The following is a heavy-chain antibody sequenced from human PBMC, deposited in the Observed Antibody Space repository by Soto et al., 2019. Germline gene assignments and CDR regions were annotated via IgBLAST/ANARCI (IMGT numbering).Heavy chain of an antibody. Sequence: GGSLRLSCAASGFTFSSYAMHWVRQAPGKGLEWVAVISYDGSNKYYADSVKGRFTISRDNSKNTLYLQMNSLRAEDTAVYYCARDRVVTTGAYYYYGMNVWGQGTTVTVSS. J-gene: IGHJ6*02. D-gene: IGHD2-21*02. CDR3: ARDRVVTTGAYYYYGMNV. CDR1: GFTFSSYA. V-gene: IGHV3-30-3*01. CDR2: ISYDGSNK.